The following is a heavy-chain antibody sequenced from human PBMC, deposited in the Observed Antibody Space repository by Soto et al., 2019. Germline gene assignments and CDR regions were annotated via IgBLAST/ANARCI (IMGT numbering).Heavy chain of an antibody. CDR3: ARGQRKEWFEAKYGMDV. CDR2: IYYSGST. CDR1: GGSISSGGYY. D-gene: IGHD3-3*01. J-gene: IGHJ6*02. V-gene: IGHV4-31*03. Sequence: SETLSLTCTVSGGSISSGGYYWTWIRQHPGKGLEWIGYIYYSGSTYYNPSLKSRITISVDTSKNQFSLKLTSVTAADTAVYYCARGQRKEWFEAKYGMDVWGQGTTVTV.